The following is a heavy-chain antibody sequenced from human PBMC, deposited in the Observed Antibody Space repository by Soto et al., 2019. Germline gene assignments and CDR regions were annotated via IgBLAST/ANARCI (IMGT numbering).Heavy chain of an antibody. CDR2: INPSGGST. D-gene: IGHD4-17*01. V-gene: IGHV1-46*01. Sequence: ASVKVSCKASGYTFTTYYIHWVRQAPGQGLEWMGMINPSGGSTTHAQNFQGRVTMTRDTSTSTVYMDLNSLRSDDTAGYYCARGTTVETGNYWG. CDR3: ARGTTVETGNY. J-gene: IGHJ4*01. CDR1: GYTFTTYY.